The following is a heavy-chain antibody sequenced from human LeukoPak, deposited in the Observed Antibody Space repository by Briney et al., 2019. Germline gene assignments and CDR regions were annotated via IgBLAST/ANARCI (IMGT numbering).Heavy chain of an antibody. J-gene: IGHJ5*02. CDR3: VKDGLAGNGVYDWFDH. V-gene: IGHV3-23*01. CDR1: GFSFGIHS. Sequence: GGSLRLSCAASGFSFGIHSMSWVRQAPGKGLEWVSLIGTTDTHYADTVKGRFTISRDNSKDMLYLQMNNLRVEDTVIYYCVKDGLAGNGVYDWFDHWGQGTLVTVS. D-gene: IGHD1-1*01. CDR2: IGTTDT.